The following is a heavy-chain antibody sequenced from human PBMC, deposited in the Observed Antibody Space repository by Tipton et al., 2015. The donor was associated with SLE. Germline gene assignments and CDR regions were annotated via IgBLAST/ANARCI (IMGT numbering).Heavy chain of an antibody. Sequence: TLSLTCTVSGGSISSSSYYWGWIRQPPGKGLEWIGSIYHSGSTYYNPSLKSRVTISVDTSKNQFSLKLSSVTAADTAVYYCARIEYSSSSDYYYMDVWGKGTTVTVSS. CDR1: GGSISSSSYY. V-gene: IGHV4-39*07. CDR3: ARIEYSSSSDYYYMDV. D-gene: IGHD6-6*01. CDR2: IYHSGST. J-gene: IGHJ6*03.